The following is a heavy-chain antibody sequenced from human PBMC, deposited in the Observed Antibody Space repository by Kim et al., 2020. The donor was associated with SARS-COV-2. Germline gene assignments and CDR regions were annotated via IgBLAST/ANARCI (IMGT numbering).Heavy chain of an antibody. CDR2: IYSGGSST. CDR3: AKAMNPDGIFYFYYGMDG. D-gene: IGHD2-15*01. CDR1: GFTFSSYA. V-gene: IGHV3-23*03. J-gene: IGHJ6*02. Sequence: GGSLRLSCAASGFTFSSYAMSWVRQAPGKGLEWVSVIYSGGSSTYYADSVKGRFTISRDNSKNTLYLQMNSLRAEDTAVYYCAKAMNPDGIFYFYYGMDGWGHGTTVTVSS.